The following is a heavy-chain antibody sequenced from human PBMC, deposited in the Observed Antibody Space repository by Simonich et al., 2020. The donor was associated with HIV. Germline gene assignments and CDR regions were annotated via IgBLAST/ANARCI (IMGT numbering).Heavy chain of an antibody. CDR2: IDHRRNT. Sequence: QVKLQQWGAGLLKPSETLSLTCAVYGGSFSGYNWSWIRQPPGKGLEWIGEIDHRRNTNYNPSLKSRVTILVDTSKNQFSLRLSSVTAADTAVYYCARIGELGIGLDYWGQGTLVTVSS. CDR1: GGSFSGYN. V-gene: IGHV4-34*01. D-gene: IGHD7-27*01. J-gene: IGHJ4*02. CDR3: ARIGELGIGLDY.